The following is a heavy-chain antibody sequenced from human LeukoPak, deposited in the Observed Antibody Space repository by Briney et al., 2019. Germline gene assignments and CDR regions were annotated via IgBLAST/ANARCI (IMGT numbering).Heavy chain of an antibody. CDR1: GYTFTNYD. CDR2: MNPTSGNT. V-gene: IGHV1-8*03. D-gene: IGHD5-18*01. Sequence: ASVKVSCKASGYTFTNYDINWVRQATGQGLEWMGWMNPTSGNTGYAQNFQGRVSITRDTPISTAYMELSSLTSEDTAVYYCAKDRDTAMPHGDYWGQGTLVTVSS. J-gene: IGHJ4*02. CDR3: AKDRDTAMPHGDY.